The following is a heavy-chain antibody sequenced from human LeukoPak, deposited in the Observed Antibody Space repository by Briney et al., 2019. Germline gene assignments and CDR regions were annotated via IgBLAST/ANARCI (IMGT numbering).Heavy chain of an antibody. D-gene: IGHD6-13*01. Sequence: SETLSLTCTVSGGSISSSSYYWGWIRHPPGKGLGWIGSIYFSGSTYYNPSLKSRVTISVDTSKNQFSLKLSSVTAADTAVYYCARRYSSSYYGMDVWGQGTTVTVSS. CDR3: ARRYSSSYYGMDV. V-gene: IGHV4-39*01. J-gene: IGHJ6*02. CDR2: IYFSGST. CDR1: GGSISSSSYY.